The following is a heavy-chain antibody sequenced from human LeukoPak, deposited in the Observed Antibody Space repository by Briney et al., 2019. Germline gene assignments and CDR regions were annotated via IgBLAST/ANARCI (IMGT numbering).Heavy chain of an antibody. J-gene: IGHJ4*02. CDR3: AKLGYYDSSGYSDFDY. V-gene: IGHV3-23*01. Sequence: GGSLRLSCAASGFTFSSYAMSWVRQAPGKGLEWVSAISGSGGSTYYADSVKGRFTISRDNSKNTLYLQMNSLRAEDTAVYYCAKLGYYDSSGYSDFDYWGQGTLVTASS. CDR2: ISGSGGST. CDR1: GFTFSSYA. D-gene: IGHD3-22*01.